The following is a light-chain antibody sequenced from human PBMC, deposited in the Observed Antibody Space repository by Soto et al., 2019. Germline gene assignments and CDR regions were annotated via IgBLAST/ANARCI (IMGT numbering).Light chain of an antibody. CDR3: SSYAGSSNLV. V-gene: IGLV2-8*01. CDR2: EVS. Sequence: QSALTQPPSASGSPGQSVTISCSGTSSDIGGYNYVSWYRQHPGKAPKLMIYEVSKRPSGVPDRFSGSKSANTASLTVSGLQGEDEAEYYCSSYAGSSNLVFGGGTKRTVL. J-gene: IGLJ2*01. CDR1: SSDIGGYNY.